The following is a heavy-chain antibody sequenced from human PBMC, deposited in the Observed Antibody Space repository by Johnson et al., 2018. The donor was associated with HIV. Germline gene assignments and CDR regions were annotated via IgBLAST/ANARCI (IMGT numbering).Heavy chain of an antibody. CDR1: GFTFSTFA. CDR2: ISYDGTNN. D-gene: IGHD3/OR15-3a*01. CDR3: AKGPAAVFGLVADI. Sequence: QEQLVESGGGVVQPGTSLRLSCAASGFTFSTFAMHWVRQAPGKGLEWVAVISYDGTNNQNGDSVKGRFTISRDNSKNTLYLQMNSLRVDDTAVYYCAKGPAAVFGLVADIWGQGTKVTVSS. J-gene: IGHJ3*02. V-gene: IGHV3-30*04.